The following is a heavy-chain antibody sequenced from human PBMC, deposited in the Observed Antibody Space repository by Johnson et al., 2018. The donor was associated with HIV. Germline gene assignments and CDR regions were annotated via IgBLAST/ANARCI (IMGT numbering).Heavy chain of an antibody. J-gene: IGHJ3*01. D-gene: IGHD3-22*01. CDR3: AGGSRYTYDYDAVPLLQAFDV. Sequence: VQLVESGGGVVQPGGSLRLSCAASGFTFSSYGMHWVRQAPGKGLEWVAFIRYDGSNKYYADSVKGRFTISRDNSKNSRYLQMTSLSAEDTAVYSCAGGSRYTYDYDAVPLLQAFDVWGHGTMVTFSS. CDR2: IRYDGSNK. CDR1: GFTFSSYG. V-gene: IGHV3-30*02.